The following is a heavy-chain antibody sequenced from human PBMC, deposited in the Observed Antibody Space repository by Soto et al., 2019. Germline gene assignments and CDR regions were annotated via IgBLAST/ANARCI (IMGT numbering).Heavy chain of an antibody. Sequence: GGSLRLSCAASGFTFSSYAMSWVRQAPGKGLEWVSAISGSGGSTYYADSVKGRFTISRDNSKNTLYLQMNSLRAEDTAVYYCAKDPANPSIYSGYDVSYFDYWGQGTLVTVSS. CDR1: GFTFSSYA. J-gene: IGHJ4*02. CDR2: ISGSGGST. V-gene: IGHV3-23*01. CDR3: AKDPANPSIYSGYDVSYFDY. D-gene: IGHD5-12*01.